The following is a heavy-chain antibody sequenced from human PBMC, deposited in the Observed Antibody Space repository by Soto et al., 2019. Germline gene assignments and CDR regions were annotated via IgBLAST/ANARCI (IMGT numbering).Heavy chain of an antibody. J-gene: IGHJ3*02. CDR2: INPATGAA. CDR3: GGGGGVGVAGSAAFDM. Sequence: QLHLVQSGAVVKKPGASVTVSCSASGYPVTAYYMHWVRQAPGRGLEWMGGINPATGAAKYTQTFPGRGTPARGPSPENSFIELRRLNTGDHAAFYLGGGGGVGVAGSAAFDMWGQGTLVTVSS. V-gene: IGHV1-2*01. D-gene: IGHD3-3*01. CDR1: GYPVTAYY.